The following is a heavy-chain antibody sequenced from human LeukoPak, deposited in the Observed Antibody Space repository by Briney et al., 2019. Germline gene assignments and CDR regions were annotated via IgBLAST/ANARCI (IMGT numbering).Heavy chain of an antibody. CDR1: GFPLSSYS. V-gene: IGHV3-48*01. CDR2: ISRSGSAI. J-gene: IGHJ4*02. Sequence: GGSLRLSCAASGFPLSSYSINWLRQAPGKGVEGVSYISRSGSAIYYVDSVKGRFTVSRDNAKNSLFLPLNSPRAEDTAVYYCVRVKGSYFDYWGQGALVTVSS. D-gene: IGHD2-15*01. CDR3: VRVKGSYFDY.